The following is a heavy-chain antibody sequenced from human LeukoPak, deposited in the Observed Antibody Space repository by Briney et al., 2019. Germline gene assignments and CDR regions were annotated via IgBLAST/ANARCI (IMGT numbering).Heavy chain of an antibody. CDR1: GGTFSSYA. V-gene: IGHV1-18*01. J-gene: IGHJ5*02. D-gene: IGHD4-11*01. Sequence: ASVTVSCKASGGTFSSYAISWVRQAPGQGLEWMGWISAYNGNTNYAQKLQGRVTMTTDTSTSTAYMELRSLRSDDTAVYYCARGIPMYSNWNWFDPWGQGTLVTVSS. CDR2: ISAYNGNT. CDR3: ARGIPMYSNWNWFDP.